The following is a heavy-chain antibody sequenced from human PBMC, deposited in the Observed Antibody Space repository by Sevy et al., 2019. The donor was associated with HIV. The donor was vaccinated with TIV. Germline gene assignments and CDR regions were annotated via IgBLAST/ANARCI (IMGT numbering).Heavy chain of an antibody. CDR2: ISESGGAT. CDR3: AKGPSWYDAFDV. CDR1: GFTFRNYA. D-gene: IGHD6-13*01. J-gene: IGHJ3*01. Sequence: GGSLRLSCAASGFTFRNYAMTWVRQAPGKGLEWVSGISESGGATYYADSVKGRFTISRDNSKNTLYLQMNSLRADDTAVYYCAKGPSWYDAFDVWGQGTMVTVSS. V-gene: IGHV3-23*01.